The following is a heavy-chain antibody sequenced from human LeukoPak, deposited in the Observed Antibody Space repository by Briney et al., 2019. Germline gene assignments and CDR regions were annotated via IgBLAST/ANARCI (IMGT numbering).Heavy chain of an antibody. D-gene: IGHD3-22*01. CDR1: GYTLTSYD. CDR2: MNPNSGNT. CDR3: ARYGYSHLYFDY. J-gene: IGHJ4*02. Sequence: ASVKVSCKASGYTLTSYDINWVRQATGQGLEWMGWMNPNSGNTGYAQKFQGRVTMTRNTSISTAYMELSSLRSDDTAVYYCARYGYSHLYFDYWGQGTLVTVSS. V-gene: IGHV1-8*01.